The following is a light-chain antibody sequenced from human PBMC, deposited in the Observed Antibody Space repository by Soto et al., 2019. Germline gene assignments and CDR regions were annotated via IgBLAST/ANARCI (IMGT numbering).Light chain of an antibody. CDR1: QSVSSY. CDR2: DAS. J-gene: IGKJ5*01. V-gene: IGKV3D-15*01. Sequence: EIVMKQSPAALSVSPGERTTLSCRASQSVSSYLAWYQQKPGQAPRLLIYDASDRATGIPARFSGSGSGTEFTLTISSLQSEDFAVYYCQQYNNWPPITFGQGTRLEIK. CDR3: QQYNNWPPIT.